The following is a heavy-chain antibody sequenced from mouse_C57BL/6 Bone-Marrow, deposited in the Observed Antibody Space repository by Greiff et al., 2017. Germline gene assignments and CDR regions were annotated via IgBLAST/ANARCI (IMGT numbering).Heavy chain of an antibody. V-gene: IGHV3-8*01. CDR2: ISYSGSP. CDR3: SSSYEYDLAWFAY. CDR1: GYSITSDS. Sequence: EVQVVESGPGLAKPSQTLSLTCSVTGYSITSDSWNWIRNFPGHKLEYMGYISYSGSPYYNPSLNSRISITRDTSKNQYYLQLNSVTTEDTATYYGSSSYEYDLAWFAYWGQGTLVTVSA. J-gene: IGHJ3*01. D-gene: IGHD2-4*01.